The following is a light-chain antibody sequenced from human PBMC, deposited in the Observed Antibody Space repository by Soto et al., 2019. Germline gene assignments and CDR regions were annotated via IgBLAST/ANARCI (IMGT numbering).Light chain of an antibody. CDR2: WAS. Sequence: DIVMTQSPDSLAGYLGERGTIDCNSSQSVLYSSNNKNYLAWYQQKPGQPPTLLIYWASTRESGVPDRFSGSGSGTDFTLTISSLKAQDVAVYYCQKYYSTPQWTFGQGTKVDIK. CDR1: QSVLYSSNNKNY. CDR3: QKYYSTPQWT. V-gene: IGKV4-1*01. J-gene: IGKJ1*01.